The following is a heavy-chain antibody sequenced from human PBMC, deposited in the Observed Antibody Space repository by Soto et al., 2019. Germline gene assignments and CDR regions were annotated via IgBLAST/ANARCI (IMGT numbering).Heavy chain of an antibody. CDR3: VRDSGYRNVFDS. V-gene: IGHV1-3*05. J-gene: IGHJ5*01. D-gene: IGHD5-18*01. CDR2: INTGNGDT. CDR1: GYTFSNFG. Sequence: QVKLVQSGAEEKKPGASVKVSCKASGYTFSNFGIHWVRQAPGLSLEWLGDINTGNGDTRYSQKFEGRLIITRDTPANTAYMQLSSLRSEDTAVYYCVRDSGYRNVFDSWGQGTLVTVSS.